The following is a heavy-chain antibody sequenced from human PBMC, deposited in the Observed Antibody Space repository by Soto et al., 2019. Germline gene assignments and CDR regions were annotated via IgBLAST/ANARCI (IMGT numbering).Heavy chain of an antibody. Sequence: EVQLVESGGGLVKPGGSLRLSCAASGFTFSSYSMNWVRQAPGKGLEWVSSISSSSSYIYYADSVKGRFTISRDNAKNPLYMQMNSLRAEDTAVYYCATQSSRYSGYDWGQGTLVTVYS. V-gene: IGHV3-21*01. CDR2: ISSSSSYI. CDR1: GFTFSSYS. D-gene: IGHD5-12*01. CDR3: ATQSSRYSGYD. J-gene: IGHJ4*02.